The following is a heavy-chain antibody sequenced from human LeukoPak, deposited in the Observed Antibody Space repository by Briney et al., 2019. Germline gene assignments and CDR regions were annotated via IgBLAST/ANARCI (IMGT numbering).Heavy chain of an antibody. V-gene: IGHV3-23*01. CDR1: GFTFSSYG. D-gene: IGHD3-10*01. J-gene: IGHJ4*02. CDR2: ISGSGGST. Sequence: GGSLRLSCAASGFTFSSYGMSWVRQAPGKGLEWVSAISGSGGSTYYADSVKGRFTISRDNSKNTLYVQMNSLRVEDTAVYYCVKDESRYYASGSYDPGLYYFDYWGQGTLVTVSS. CDR3: VKDESRYYASGSYDPGLYYFDY.